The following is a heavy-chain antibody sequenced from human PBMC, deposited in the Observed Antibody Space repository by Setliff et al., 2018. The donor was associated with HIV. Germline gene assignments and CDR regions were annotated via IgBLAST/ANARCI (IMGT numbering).Heavy chain of an antibody. D-gene: IGHD6-13*01. CDR3: AGFPLSSSWYFY. Sequence: SETLSLTCTVSGGSISSSGYYWGWIRQPPGKGLEWIGTIYYSGSTYYNPSLKSRVTISVDTSKNQFSLKLSSVTAADTAAYYCAGFPLSSSWYFYWGQGTLVTVSS. J-gene: IGHJ4*02. CDR1: GGSISSSGYY. V-gene: IGHV4-39*01. CDR2: IYYSGST.